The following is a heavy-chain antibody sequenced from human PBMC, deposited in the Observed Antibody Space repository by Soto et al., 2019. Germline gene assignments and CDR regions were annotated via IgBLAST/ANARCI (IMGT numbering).Heavy chain of an antibody. V-gene: IGHV1-46*03. CDR1: GYTFTSYY. J-gene: IGHJ5*02. D-gene: IGHD2-2*01. Sequence: ASVKVSCKASGYTFTSYYMHWVRQAPGQGLEWMGIINPSGGSTSYAQKFQGRVTMTRDTSTSTAYMELSSLRSEDTAVYYCARDSRGPPPTTPAPFDPWGQGTLVTVSS. CDR3: ARDSRGPPPTTPAPFDP. CDR2: INPSGGST.